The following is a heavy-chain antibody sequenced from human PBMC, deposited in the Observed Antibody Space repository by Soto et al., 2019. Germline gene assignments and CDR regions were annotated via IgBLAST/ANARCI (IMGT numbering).Heavy chain of an antibody. CDR3: ARDGYNREFDY. CDR1: GYTFTIYG. CDR2: ISAYNGNT. D-gene: IGHD5-12*01. Sequence: ASVKVSCKASGYTFTIYGISCVLQAPGQGLEWMGCISAYNGNTNYAQKLQGRVTMTTDTSTSTAYMELRSLRSDDTAVYYCARDGYNREFDYWGQGTLVTVSS. V-gene: IGHV1-18*01. J-gene: IGHJ4*02.